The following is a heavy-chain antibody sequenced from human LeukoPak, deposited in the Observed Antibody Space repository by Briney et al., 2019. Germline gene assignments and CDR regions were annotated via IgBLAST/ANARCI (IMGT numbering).Heavy chain of an antibody. Sequence: GGSLRLSCAASGFTFNDYAMTWVRHAPGKGLEWVAVIWYDGSNKYYADSVKGRFTISRDNSKNTLYLQMNSLRAEDTAVYYCARVSNYYYMDVWGKGTTVTVSS. CDR1: GFTFNDYA. CDR2: IWYDGSNK. V-gene: IGHV3-33*08. CDR3: ARVSNYYYMDV. J-gene: IGHJ6*03.